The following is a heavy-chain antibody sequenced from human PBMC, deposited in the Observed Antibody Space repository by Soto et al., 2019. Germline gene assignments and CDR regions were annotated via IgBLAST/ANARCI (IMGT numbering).Heavy chain of an antibody. J-gene: IGHJ6*02. Sequence: RGESLKISCKGSGYSFTSYWIGWVRQMPGKGLEWMGIIYPGDSDTRYSPSFQGQVTISADKSISTAYLQWSSLKASDTAMYYCARAHIVATMSGYGMDVWGQGTTVTVSS. CDR1: GYSFTSYW. V-gene: IGHV5-51*01. CDR2: IYPGDSDT. D-gene: IGHD5-12*01. CDR3: ARAHIVATMSGYGMDV.